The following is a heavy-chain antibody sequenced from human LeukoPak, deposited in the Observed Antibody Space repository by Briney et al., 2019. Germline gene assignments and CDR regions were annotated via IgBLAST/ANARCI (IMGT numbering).Heavy chain of an antibody. CDR2: ILASGSPT. CDR3: AKDLRPDGVDNFDH. CDR1: GFNFNSYT. Sequence: GGSLRLSCAASGFNFNSYTMNWVRQAPGKGLQWVANILASGSPTYYADSVKGRFIISRDNSKNTVYLQMNSLRVEDTAIYYCAKDLRPDGVDNFDHWGQGVLVTVSS. V-gene: IGHV3-23*01. J-gene: IGHJ4*02. D-gene: IGHD2-8*01.